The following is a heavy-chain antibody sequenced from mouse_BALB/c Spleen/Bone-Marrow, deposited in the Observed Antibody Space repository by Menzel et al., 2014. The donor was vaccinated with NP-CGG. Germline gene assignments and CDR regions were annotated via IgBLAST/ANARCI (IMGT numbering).Heavy chain of an antibody. V-gene: IGHV1S81*02. D-gene: IGHD1-1*01. J-gene: IGHJ4*01. CDR1: GYTFTRYW. CDR2: INPSNGRT. Sequence: QVQLQQPGAELVKPGASVKLSCKASGYTFTRYWMHWVKQRPGQGLEWIGEINPSNGRTNYNEKFKSKATLTVDKSSSTAYMQLSSLTSEDSAVYYCARSSYYYGSSYVNAMDYWGQGTSVTVSS. CDR3: ARSSYYYGSSYVNAMDY.